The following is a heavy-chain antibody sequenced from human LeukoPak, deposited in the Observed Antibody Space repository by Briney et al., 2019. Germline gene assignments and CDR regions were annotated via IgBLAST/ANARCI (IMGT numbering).Heavy chain of an antibody. J-gene: IGHJ6*03. CDR1: GGSISSYY. D-gene: IGHD2-2*01. V-gene: IGHV4-59*01. Sequence: SETLSLTCTVSGGSISSYYWSWIRQPPGKGLKWIGYIYYSGSTNYNPSLKSRVTISVDTSKNQFSLKLSSVTAADTAVYYCARDWCSSTSCYEDNYYYYYMDVWGKGTTVTISS. CDR3: ARDWCSSTSCYEDNYYYYYMDV. CDR2: IYYSGST.